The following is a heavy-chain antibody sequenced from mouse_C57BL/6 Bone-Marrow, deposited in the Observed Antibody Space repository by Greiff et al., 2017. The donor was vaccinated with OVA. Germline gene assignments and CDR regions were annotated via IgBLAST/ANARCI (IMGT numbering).Heavy chain of an antibody. CDR2: IDPEDGET. CDR1: GFNIKDYY. D-gene: IGHD2-2*01. J-gene: IGHJ3*01. V-gene: IGHV14-2*01. CDR3: ARGYPRGAWFAY. Sequence: EVKLMESGAELVKPGASVKLSCTASGFNIKDYYMHWVKQRTEQGLEWIGRIDPEDGETKYAPQFQGKATITADTASHTAYLQLSSLTSDDTAVYYCARGYPRGAWFAYWGQGTLVTVSA.